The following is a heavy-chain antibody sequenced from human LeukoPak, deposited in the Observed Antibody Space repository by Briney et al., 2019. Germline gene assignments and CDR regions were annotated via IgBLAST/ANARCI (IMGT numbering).Heavy chain of an antibody. J-gene: IGHJ4*02. CDR3: AREVLAYCGGDCYSPFDY. D-gene: IGHD2-21*02. CDR2: IIPIFGIA. CDR1: GGTFSSYA. Sequence: SVKVSCKASGGTFSSYAISWVRQAPGQGLEWMGRIIPIFGIANYAQKFQGRVTITADKSTSTAYMELSSLRSEDTAVYYCAREVLAYCGGDCYSPFDYWGQGTLVTASS. V-gene: IGHV1-69*04.